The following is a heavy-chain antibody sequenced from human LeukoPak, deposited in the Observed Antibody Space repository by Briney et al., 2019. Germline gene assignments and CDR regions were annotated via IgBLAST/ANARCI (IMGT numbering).Heavy chain of an antibody. J-gene: IGHJ4*02. V-gene: IGHV3-7*01. CDR2: INHDGGVK. CDR1: GFTFSSSW. CDR3: AKDSYSKGDY. Sequence: GGSLRLSCVASGFTFSSSWMAWVRQAPGKGLQWVANINHDGGVKNYAGSVKGRFAISRDNAQNSFYLQMNSLETDDTAVYYCAKDSYSKGDYWGQGTLVTVSS. D-gene: IGHD4-4*01.